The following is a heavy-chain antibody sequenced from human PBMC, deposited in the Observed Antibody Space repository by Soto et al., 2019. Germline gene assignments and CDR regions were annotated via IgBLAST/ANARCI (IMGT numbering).Heavy chain of an antibody. D-gene: IGHD3-10*01. Sequence: GGSLRLSCAASGFTFSSYAMSWVRQAPGKGLEWVSAISGSGGSTYYADSVKGRFTISRDNSKNTLYLQMNSLRAEDTAVYYCAKRVRGVILGLVRFDPWGQGTLVTVSS. CDR2: ISGSGGST. CDR3: AKRVRGVILGLVRFDP. V-gene: IGHV3-23*01. J-gene: IGHJ5*02. CDR1: GFTFSSYA.